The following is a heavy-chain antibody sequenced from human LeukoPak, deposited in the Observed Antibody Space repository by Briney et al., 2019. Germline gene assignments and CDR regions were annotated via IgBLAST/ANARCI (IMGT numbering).Heavy chain of an antibody. Sequence: GGSLRLSCAASGFTFSSYSMNWVRQAPGKGLEWVSSISSSSSYIYYADSVKGRFTISRDNAKNSLYLQMNSLRAEDTAVYYCARPARGYSGYDAFDIWGQGTMVTVSS. V-gene: IGHV3-21*01. D-gene: IGHD5-12*01. CDR2: ISSSSSYI. CDR1: GFTFSSYS. J-gene: IGHJ3*02. CDR3: ARPARGYSGYDAFDI.